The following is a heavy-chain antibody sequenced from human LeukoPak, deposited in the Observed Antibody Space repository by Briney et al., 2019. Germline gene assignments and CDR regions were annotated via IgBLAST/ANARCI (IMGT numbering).Heavy chain of an antibody. Sequence: PCSSLRLSCAAYGFTFSRYAIHWVRQAPGKGLQREGVFSDAGSKKYYADSVKGRFTISRDNSKNTLDLQMNSLRAEHTAVYYCARGSSSLRAVIVVIDIWGQGTMVTV. CDR3: ARGSSSLRAVIVVIDI. CDR1: GFTFSRYA. V-gene: IGHV3-30-3*01. D-gene: IGHD1-26*01. J-gene: IGHJ3*02. CDR2: FSDAGSKK.